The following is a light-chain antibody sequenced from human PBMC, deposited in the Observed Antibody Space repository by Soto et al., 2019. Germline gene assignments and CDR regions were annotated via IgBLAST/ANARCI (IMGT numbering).Light chain of an antibody. J-gene: IGKJ4*01. CDR3: QKYNSAPLT. CDR1: QGIDPY. V-gene: IGKV1-27*01. CDR2: ATS. Sequence: DVQMTQSPSSLSAFVGDRVTITCRASQGIDPYLAWFQQKPGKVPKLLIYATSTLQSGFPSRFSGSGSGTEFTLNINSLQPEDVGTYYCQKYNSAPLTFCGGTKLEIK.